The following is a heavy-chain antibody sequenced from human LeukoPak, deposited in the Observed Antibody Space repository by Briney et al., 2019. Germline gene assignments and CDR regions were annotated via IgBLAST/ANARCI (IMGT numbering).Heavy chain of an antibody. CDR3: ARARWELHLYYYYYYMDV. J-gene: IGHJ6*03. CDR2: ISAYNDNT. D-gene: IGHD1-26*01. CDR1: GYTFTSYG. Sequence: ASVKVSCKASGYTFTSYGISWVRQAPGQGLEWMGWISAYNDNTNYAQKLQGRVTMTTDTSTSTAYMELRSLRSDDTAVYYCARARWELHLYYYYYYMDVWGKGTTVTVSS. V-gene: IGHV1-18*01.